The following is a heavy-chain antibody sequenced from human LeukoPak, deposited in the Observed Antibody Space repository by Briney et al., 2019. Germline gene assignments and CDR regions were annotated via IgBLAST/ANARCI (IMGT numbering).Heavy chain of an antibody. Sequence: SETLSLTCTVSGGSISSDYWSWIRQPPGKGLEWIGYIYYSGSTNYNPSLKSRVTISVDTSKNQFSLKLSSVTAADTAVYYCARRVPNWYFDLWGRGTLVTVSS. J-gene: IGHJ2*01. V-gene: IGHV4-59*08. CDR2: IYYSGST. CDR1: GGSISSDY. CDR3: ARRVPNWYFDL.